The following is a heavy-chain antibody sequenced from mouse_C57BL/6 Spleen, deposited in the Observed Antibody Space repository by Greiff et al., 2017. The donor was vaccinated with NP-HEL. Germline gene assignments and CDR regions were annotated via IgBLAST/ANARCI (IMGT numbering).Heavy chain of an antibody. Sequence: VQLQQSVAELVRPGASVKLSCTASGFNFKNTYMHWVKQRPEQGLEWIGRIDPANGNTKYAPKFQGKATITADTSSNTAYLQLSSLTSEDTAIYYSARATVVANYYAMDYWGQGASVTVSS. CDR2: IDPANGNT. J-gene: IGHJ4*01. CDR1: GFNFKNTY. D-gene: IGHD1-1*01. CDR3: ARATVVANYYAMDY. V-gene: IGHV14-3*01.